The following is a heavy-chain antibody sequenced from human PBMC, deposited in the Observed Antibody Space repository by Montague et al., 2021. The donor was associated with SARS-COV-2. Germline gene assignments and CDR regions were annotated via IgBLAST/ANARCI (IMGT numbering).Heavy chain of an antibody. CDR2: IYNTGRT. J-gene: IGHJ3*02. D-gene: IGHD2-2*01. Sequence: SETLSLTCTVSGGSVTSGDYYWTWIRQPPGKGLEWTGYIYNTGRTNYXXXLKSRVTISMDTSKNQFSLKVDSVSAADTAVYYCATEMPAYDVFDIWGQGTMVTVSS. V-gene: IGHV4-61*08. CDR3: ATEMPAYDVFDI. CDR1: GGSVTSGDYY.